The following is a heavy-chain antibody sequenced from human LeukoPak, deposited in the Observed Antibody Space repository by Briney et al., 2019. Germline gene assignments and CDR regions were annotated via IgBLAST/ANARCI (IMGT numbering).Heavy chain of an antibody. CDR3: ARKRSPGAFDI. J-gene: IGHJ3*02. V-gene: IGHV3-30*02. CDR2: IRSDGSDK. CDR1: GFSFRDYG. Sequence: PGGSLRLSCAASGFSFRDYGMHWVRRTPGKGLEWVAFIRSDGSDKYYADSVKGRFTISRDTSRNTLYLQMNSLRAEDTAVYYCARKRSPGAFDIWGQGTMVTVSS.